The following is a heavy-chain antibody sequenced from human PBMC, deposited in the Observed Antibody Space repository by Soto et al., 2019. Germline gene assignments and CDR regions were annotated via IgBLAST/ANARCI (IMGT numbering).Heavy chain of an antibody. D-gene: IGHD5-18*01. CDR2: IDWDDDK. Sequence: SGPTLVNPTQTLTLTCTFSGFSLSTSGMCVSWIRQPPGKALEWLALIDWDDDKYYSTSLKTRLTISKDTSKNQVVLTMTNMDPVDTATYYCARTRTAMDPPLYYYGMDVWGQGTTVTVSS. CDR3: ARTRTAMDPPLYYYGMDV. CDR1: GFSLSTSGMC. V-gene: IGHV2-70*01. J-gene: IGHJ6*02.